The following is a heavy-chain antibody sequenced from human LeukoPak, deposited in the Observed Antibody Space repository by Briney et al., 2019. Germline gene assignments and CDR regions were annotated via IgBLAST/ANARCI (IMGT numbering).Heavy chain of an antibody. D-gene: IGHD3-10*01. Sequence: GGSLRLPCAAPGFTFSSYSMNWLRQAPGKGLEWVSAISGSGGSTYYADSVKGRFTISRDNSKNTLYLQMNSLRAEDTAVYYCAKDRERYGSGSYYGWGQGTLVTVSS. CDR3: AKDRERYGSGSYYG. CDR2: ISGSGGST. V-gene: IGHV3-23*01. CDR1: GFTFSSYS. J-gene: IGHJ4*02.